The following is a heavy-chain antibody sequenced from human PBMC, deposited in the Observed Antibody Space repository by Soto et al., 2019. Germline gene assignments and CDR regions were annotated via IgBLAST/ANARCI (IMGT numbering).Heavy chain of an antibody. CDR1: GGTFTTYA. CDR3: ARGYSGGYSYDMDV. J-gene: IGHJ6*02. CDR2: IIPMYNKP. Sequence: QVQLVQSGAEVKKPGSSVRVSCQPSGGTFTTYAFNWVRQAPGQGLEWMGGIIPMYNKPNYAPNFLGRVTISADPSASTAYMELTTLRSEDTAVYFCARGYSGGYSYDMDVWGQGTTVTVSS. D-gene: IGHD4-4*01. V-gene: IGHV1-69*01.